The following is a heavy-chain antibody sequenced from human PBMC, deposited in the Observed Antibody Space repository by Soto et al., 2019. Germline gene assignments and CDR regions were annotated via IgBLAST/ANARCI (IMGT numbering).Heavy chain of an antibody. D-gene: IGHD1-7*01. CDR3: ARDAAPTLNYPHGMDV. J-gene: IGHJ6*02. V-gene: IGHV6-1*01. Sequence: SQTLSLTCAISGDSVSTNIAAWSWIRQSPSRGLEWLGRTLYRSSKWYNEYAVSVKSRLTINPDTSKNQFSLQLNSVTPEDTAVYYCARDAAPTLNYPHGMDVWGQGTAVTVSS. CDR2: TLYRSSKWYN. CDR1: GDSVSTNIAA.